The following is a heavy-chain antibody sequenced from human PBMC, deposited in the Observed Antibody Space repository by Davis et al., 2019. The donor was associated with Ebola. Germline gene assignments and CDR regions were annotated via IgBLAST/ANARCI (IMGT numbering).Heavy chain of an antibody. Sequence: GVLRLSCAVSGGSISSSNWWSWVRQPPGKGLEWIGEIYHSGSTNYNPSLKSRVTISVDKSKNQFSLKLSSVTAADTAVYYCARTRTGSYYYDSSGPGDYWGQGTLVTVSS. D-gene: IGHD3-22*01. CDR2: IYHSGST. CDR1: GGSISSSNW. CDR3: ARTRTGSYYYDSSGPGDY. V-gene: IGHV4-4*02. J-gene: IGHJ4*02.